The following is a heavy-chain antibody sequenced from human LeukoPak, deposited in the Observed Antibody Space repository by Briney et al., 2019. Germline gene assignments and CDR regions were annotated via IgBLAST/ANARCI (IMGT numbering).Heavy chain of an antibody. CDR1: GFTFSSYS. V-gene: IGHV3-48*01. CDR2: ISSSGSTI. CDR3: TTDDLGYCSSTSCYRSYYYGMDV. J-gene: IGHJ6*02. D-gene: IGHD2-2*01. Sequence: GGSLRLSCAASGFTFSSYSMNWVRQAPGKGLEWISYISSSGSTISYADSVKGRVTTSRDNTKNSLYLQMNSLKTADTAVYYCTTDDLGYCSSTSCYRSYYYGMDVWGQGTTVTVSS.